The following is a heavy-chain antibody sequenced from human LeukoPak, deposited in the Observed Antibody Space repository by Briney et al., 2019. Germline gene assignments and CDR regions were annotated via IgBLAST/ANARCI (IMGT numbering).Heavy chain of an antibody. J-gene: IGHJ6*03. CDR2: IYTSGST. Sequence: PSETLSLTCTVSGGSISSYYWSWIRQPAGKGLEWIGRIYTSGSTNYNPSLKSRVTMSVDTSKNQFSLKLSSVTAADTAVYYCARAQYDYGSGSYYYYYYMDVWGKGTTVTVSS. D-gene: IGHD3-10*01. V-gene: IGHV4-4*07. CDR1: GGSISSYY. CDR3: ARAQYDYGSGSYYYYYYMDV.